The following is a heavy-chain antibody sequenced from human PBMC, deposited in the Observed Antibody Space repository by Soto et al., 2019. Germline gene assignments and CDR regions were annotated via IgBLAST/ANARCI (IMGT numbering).Heavy chain of an antibody. V-gene: IGHV3-33*01. D-gene: IGHD6-19*01. CDR3: ARPLVAPVAGPYYYGMDV. J-gene: IGHJ6*02. CDR2: IWDDGNTK. Sequence: QIQLVESGGGVVQPGRSLRLSCTASGFTFNSYGFNWVRQAPGKGLEWVAVIWDDGNTKYYADSVKGRFTITRDNLRSTVYLQMNSLTAEDTAVYYCARPLVAPVAGPYYYGMDVWGQGTTVTVSS. CDR1: GFTFNSYG.